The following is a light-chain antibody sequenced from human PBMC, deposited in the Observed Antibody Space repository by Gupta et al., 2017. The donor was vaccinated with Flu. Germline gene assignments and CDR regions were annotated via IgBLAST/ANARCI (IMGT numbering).Light chain of an antibody. CDR2: EDN. CDR1: CGNFDSYY. Sequence: TVSCTRSCGNFDSYYVQWYQQRPGSFPTAVIYEDNERPSGVPVRFSGSIDISSNAASLTISGLKAEDEADYYCQSYNSTNVVFGGGTRLTVL. J-gene: IGLJ3*02. V-gene: IGLV6-57*01. CDR3: QSYNSTNVV.